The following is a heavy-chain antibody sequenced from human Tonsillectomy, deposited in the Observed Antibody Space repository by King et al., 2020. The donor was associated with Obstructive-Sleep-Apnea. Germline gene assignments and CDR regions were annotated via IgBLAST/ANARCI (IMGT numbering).Heavy chain of an antibody. V-gene: IGHV4-59*08. Sequence: VQLQVSGPGLVKPSETLSLTCTVSGGSISSHYWSWIRQPPGKGLEWIGNIYYSGSTNNNPSLKSRVTISVDTSKSQISLKLSSVTAADTAVYYCARLLWFGELHWFDPWGQGTLVTVSS. CDR1: GGSISSHY. J-gene: IGHJ5*02. CDR3: ARLLWFGELHWFDP. D-gene: IGHD3-10*01. CDR2: IYYSGST.